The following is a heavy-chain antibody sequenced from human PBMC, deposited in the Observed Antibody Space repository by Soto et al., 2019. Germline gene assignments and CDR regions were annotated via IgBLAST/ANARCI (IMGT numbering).Heavy chain of an antibody. J-gene: IGHJ4*02. Sequence: GGSLRLSCAASGFTFSGSAMHWVRQASGKGLEWVGRIRSKANSYATAYAASVKGRFTISRDDSKNTAYLQMNSLKTEDTAVYYCTITIDGPAATPYYFDYWGQGTLVTVSS. CDR1: GFTFSGSA. V-gene: IGHV3-73*01. D-gene: IGHD3-3*01. CDR3: TITIDGPAATPYYFDY. CDR2: IRSKANSYAT.